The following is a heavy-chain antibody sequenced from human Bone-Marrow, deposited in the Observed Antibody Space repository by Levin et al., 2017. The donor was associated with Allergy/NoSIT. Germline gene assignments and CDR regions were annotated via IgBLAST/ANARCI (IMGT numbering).Heavy chain of an antibody. V-gene: IGHV4-61*01. CDR3: ARGGGEDIGLVAFDI. CDR2: IYYSGST. D-gene: IGHD5-12*01. Sequence: PSETLSLTCTVSGGSVSSGSYYWSWIRQPPGKGLEWIGYIYYSGSTNYNPSLKSRVTISVDTSKNQFSLKLSSVTAADTAVYYCARGGGEDIGLVAFDIWGQGTMVTVSS. CDR1: GGSVSSGSYY. J-gene: IGHJ3*02.